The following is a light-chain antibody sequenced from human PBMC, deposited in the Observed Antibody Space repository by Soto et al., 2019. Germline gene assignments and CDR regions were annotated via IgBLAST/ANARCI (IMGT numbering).Light chain of an antibody. CDR2: SNN. CDR1: SSNIGSNY. J-gene: IGLJ1*01. CDR3: AAWDDSLHGYV. V-gene: IGLV1-47*02. Sequence: QSVLTQPPSASGTAGQRVTISCSVSSSNIGSNYVYWYQQLPGTAPKLLIYSNNQRPSGVPDRFSGSKSGTSASLAISGLRSEDEADYYCAAWDDSLHGYVLATGTKVTVL.